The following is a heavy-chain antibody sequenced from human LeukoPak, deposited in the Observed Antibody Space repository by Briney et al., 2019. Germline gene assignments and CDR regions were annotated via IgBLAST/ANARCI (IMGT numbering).Heavy chain of an antibody. Sequence: SGRSLRLSCAASGFTFSSDGMSWVRQAPGKGLEWVSSISASGGGTVYADSVKGRVTISRDNSKNTLYLQMHSLRAEDTAVYSCAKNLLGSEAFSWYFDLWGRGTLVTVSS. J-gene: IGHJ2*01. CDR3: AKNLLGSEAFSWYFDL. CDR2: ISASGGGT. V-gene: IGHV3-23*01. CDR1: GFTFSSDG. D-gene: IGHD1-26*01.